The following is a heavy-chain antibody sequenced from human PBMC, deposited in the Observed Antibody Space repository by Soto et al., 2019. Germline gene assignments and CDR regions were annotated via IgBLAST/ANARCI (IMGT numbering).Heavy chain of an antibody. Sequence: HPGGSLRLSCAASGSSFPKYPMHWVRQTPDKGLEWVAVISHDGVTKNSADSVKGRFSISRDNSRNTLYLQMSSLRAEDTAVYYCARGFSAGKGSPPDFWGQGSLVTVSS. CDR3: ARGFSAGKGSPPDF. V-gene: IGHV3-30-3*01. D-gene: IGHD6-13*01. J-gene: IGHJ4*02. CDR1: GSSFPKYP. CDR2: ISHDGVTK.